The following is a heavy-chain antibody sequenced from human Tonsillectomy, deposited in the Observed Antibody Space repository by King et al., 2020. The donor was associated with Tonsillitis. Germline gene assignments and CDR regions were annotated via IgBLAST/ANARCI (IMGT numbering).Heavy chain of an antibody. Sequence: QLVQSGGGVVQPGGSLRLSCAASGFTFSSYGMHWVRQAPGKGLEWVAFKRYDGSNKYYADSVKGRFTISRDNSKNTLYLQMNSLRAEDTAVYYCAKSGVVYAISSYWGQGTLVTVSS. CDR1: GFTFSSYG. J-gene: IGHJ4*02. D-gene: IGHD2-8*02. V-gene: IGHV3-30*02. CDR2: KRYDGSNK. CDR3: AKSGVVYAISSY.